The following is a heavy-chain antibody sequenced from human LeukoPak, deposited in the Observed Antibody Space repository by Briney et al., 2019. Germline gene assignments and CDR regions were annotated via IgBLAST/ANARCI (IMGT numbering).Heavy chain of an antibody. CDR1: GGSFSGYY. V-gene: IGHV4-34*01. CDR3: ARRPTYYDSSGNFDY. Sequence: NSSETLSLTCAVYGGSFSGYYWSWIRQPPGKGLEWIGEINHSGSTNYNPSLKSRVTISVDTSKNQFSLKLSSVTAADTAVYYCARRPTYYDSSGNFDYWGQGTLVTVSS. J-gene: IGHJ4*02. D-gene: IGHD3-22*01. CDR2: INHSGST.